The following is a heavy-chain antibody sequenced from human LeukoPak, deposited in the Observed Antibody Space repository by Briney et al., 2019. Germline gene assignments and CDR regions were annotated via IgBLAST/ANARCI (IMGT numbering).Heavy chain of an antibody. Sequence: GGSLRLSCAASGFTFSSYWMHWVRQAPGKGLVWVSRINSDGSSTSYADSVKGRFTISRDNAKNTLYLQMNSLRAEDTAVYYCARLLGYCSSTSCSDAFDIWAKGQWSPSLQ. CDR1: GFTFSSYW. D-gene: IGHD2-2*01. J-gene: IGHJ3*02. CDR3: ARLLGYCSSTSCSDAFDI. V-gene: IGHV3-74*01. CDR2: INSDGSST.